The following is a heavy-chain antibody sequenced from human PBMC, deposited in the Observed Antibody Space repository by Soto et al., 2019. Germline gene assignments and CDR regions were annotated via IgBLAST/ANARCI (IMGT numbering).Heavy chain of an antibody. Sequence: EVQLVQSGAEVKKPGESLKISCKGSGYAFSTYWIGWVRQMPGKGLEWMGIMYPEDSDTRYSPSFQGQVTISADRSISTAYLQWSSLKASDTAVYYCARVPGYCSGGSCNSYYYYGLDVWGQGTTVTVSS. CDR2: MYPEDSDT. D-gene: IGHD2-15*01. CDR3: ARVPGYCSGGSCNSYYYYGLDV. V-gene: IGHV5-51*01. CDR1: GYAFSTYW. J-gene: IGHJ6*02.